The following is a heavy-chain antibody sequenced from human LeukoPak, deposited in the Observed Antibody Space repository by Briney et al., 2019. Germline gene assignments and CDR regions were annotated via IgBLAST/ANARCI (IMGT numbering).Heavy chain of an antibody. Sequence: PSETLSLTCAVYGGSFSGYYWSWIRQPPGKGLEWIGEINHSGSTNYNPSLKSRVTISVDTSKNQFSLKLSSVTAADTAVYYCARHGGLVTQYYYYYYGMDVWGQGTTVTVSS. CDR3: ARHGGLVTQYYYYYYGMDV. CDR1: GGSFSGYY. J-gene: IGHJ6*02. D-gene: IGHD3/OR15-3a*01. V-gene: IGHV4-34*01. CDR2: INHSGST.